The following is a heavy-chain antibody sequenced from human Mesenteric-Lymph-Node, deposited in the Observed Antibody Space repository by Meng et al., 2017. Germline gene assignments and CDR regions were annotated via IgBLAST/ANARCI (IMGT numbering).Heavy chain of an antibody. D-gene: IGHD6-19*01. CDR3: AKKKQWLVFPYYFDY. J-gene: IGHJ4*02. CDR2: VSGSGYI. V-gene: IGHV3-21*04. CDR1: GFPFTTYT. Sequence: GESLKISCAASGFPFTTYTMNWVRQAPGQGLEWVSSVSGSGYITYADSLKGRFTISRDNAENSVYLQMNSLRAEDTAVYYCAKKKQWLVFPYYFDYWGQGTLVTVSS.